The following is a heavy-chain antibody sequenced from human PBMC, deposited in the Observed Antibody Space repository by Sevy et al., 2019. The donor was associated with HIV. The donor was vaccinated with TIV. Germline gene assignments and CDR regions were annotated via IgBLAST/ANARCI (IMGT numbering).Heavy chain of an antibody. J-gene: IGHJ4*02. D-gene: IGHD3-22*01. Sequence: ASVKVSCKASGYTFTSYGISWVRQAPGQGLEWMGWISAYNGNTNYAQKLQGTVTMTTDTSTSTAYMELRSLRSDDTAVYYCARDQAYYDSSGYRDFDYWGQGTLVTVSS. V-gene: IGHV1-18*01. CDR1: GYTFTSYG. CDR3: ARDQAYYDSSGYRDFDY. CDR2: ISAYNGNT.